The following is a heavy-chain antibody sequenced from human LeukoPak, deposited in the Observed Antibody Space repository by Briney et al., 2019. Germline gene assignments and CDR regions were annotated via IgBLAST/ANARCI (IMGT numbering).Heavy chain of an antibody. CDR1: GFTFNTYS. CDR2: ISSSSSTI. Sequence: GGSLRLSCAASGFTFNTYSMNWVRQAPGKGLEWVSYISSSSSTIYYADSVKGRFTISRDNAKNSLYLQMNSLRVEDTAVYYCATPPHDYGDYYFDYWGQGTLVTVSS. CDR3: ATPPHDYGDYYFDY. J-gene: IGHJ4*02. D-gene: IGHD4-17*01. V-gene: IGHV3-48*01.